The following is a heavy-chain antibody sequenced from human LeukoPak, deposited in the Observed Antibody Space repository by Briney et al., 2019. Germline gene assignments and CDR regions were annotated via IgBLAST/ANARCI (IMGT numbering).Heavy chain of an antibody. CDR3: ARRDTVAYCGGDCYSGHFDY. CDR1: GYSFTSYW. D-gene: IGHD2-21*02. V-gene: IGHV5-51*01. CDR2: IYPGDSDT. Sequence: GESLKISCTGSGYSFTSYWIGWVRQMPGKGLEWMGIIYPGDSDTRYSPSFQGQVTISADKSISTAYLQWSSLKASDTAMYYCARRDTVAYCGGDCYSGHFDYWGQGTLVTVSS. J-gene: IGHJ4*02.